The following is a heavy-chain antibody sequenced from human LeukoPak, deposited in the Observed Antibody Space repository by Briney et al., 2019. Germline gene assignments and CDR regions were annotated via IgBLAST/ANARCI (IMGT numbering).Heavy chain of an antibody. V-gene: IGHV3-7*03. Sequence: GGSLRLSCAASGFSFSSYWMSWVRQAPGKGLELVANIHRDGSEKYYVDSVKGRFIISRDNAKNSLYLQMNNLRAEDTALYHCARNDYYGSGYYWYLDNWGQGTLVTVSS. CDR3: ARNDYYGSGYYWYLDN. CDR1: GFSFSSYW. J-gene: IGHJ4*02. D-gene: IGHD3-10*01. CDR2: IHRDGSEK.